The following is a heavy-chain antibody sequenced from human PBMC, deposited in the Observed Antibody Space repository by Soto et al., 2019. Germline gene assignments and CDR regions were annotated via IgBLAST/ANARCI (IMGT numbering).Heavy chain of an antibody. CDR2: IYHTGIT. CDR3: GRLIPASLGKMGYYFDY. D-gene: IGHD2-2*01. CDR1: GGSIRSLY. V-gene: IGHV4-59*11. Sequence: PSETLSLTCTVSGGSIRSLYWSWFRQPPGKALEWIGYIYHTGITNYSPSLKSRITISVDTSKNQFSLSLSSVTAADTAVYYCGRLIPASLGKMGYYFDYWGKGTLVPVS. J-gene: IGHJ4*02.